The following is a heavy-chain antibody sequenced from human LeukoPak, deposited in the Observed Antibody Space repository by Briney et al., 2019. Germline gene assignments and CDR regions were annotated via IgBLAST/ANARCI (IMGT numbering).Heavy chain of an antibody. J-gene: IGHJ1*01. CDR3: ARGYCSSTICFQYFHH. CDR1: SDFISSSY. D-gene: IGHD2-2*01. Sequence: SEGLSLTCTVSSDFISSSYWSWVRQPPRKGLEWVGYIFCMGRTNYNPTLKIRVAISVDTSKNQFSLKMNSVTAADTAVYYCARGYCSSTICFQYFHHWGQGTLVTVSS. CDR2: IFCMGRT. V-gene: IGHV4-59*01.